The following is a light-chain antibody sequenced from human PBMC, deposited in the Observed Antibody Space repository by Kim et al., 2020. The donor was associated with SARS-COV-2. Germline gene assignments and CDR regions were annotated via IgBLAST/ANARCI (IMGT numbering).Light chain of an antibody. J-gene: IGKJ2*01. CDR2: SVS. CDR3: MQGAHWPYT. Sequence: QPSSISCGSNQSLVNSDGNTFLNWFQQRPGQSPRRLSYSVSNRDSGVPDRFSGSGSDTDFTLKISRVEAEDVGIDYCMQGAHWPYTFGQGTKLEI. CDR1: QSLVNSDGNTF. V-gene: IGKV2-30*01.